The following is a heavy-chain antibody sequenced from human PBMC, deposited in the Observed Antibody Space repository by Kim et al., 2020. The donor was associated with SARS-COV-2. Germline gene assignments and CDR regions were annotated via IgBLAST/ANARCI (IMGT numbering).Heavy chain of an antibody. CDR3: AKQSGYSYGPTLYYFDY. V-gene: IGHV3-23*02. J-gene: IGHJ4*02. D-gene: IGHD5-18*01. Sequence: VQGRFTISRDNSKNTLYLQMNSLRAEDTAVYYCAKQSGYSYGPTLYYFDYWGRGTLVTVSS.